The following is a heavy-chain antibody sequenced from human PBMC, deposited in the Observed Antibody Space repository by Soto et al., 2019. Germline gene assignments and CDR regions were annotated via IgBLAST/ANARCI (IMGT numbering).Heavy chain of an antibody. J-gene: IGHJ4*02. V-gene: IGHV3-9*01. CDR3: VKGTFSSSKVIFDY. Sequence: GGSLRLSCVASGFIFEDYDMHWVRQVPGKGLEWVSSISSNSGAIKYVDSLKGRFTLSRDNAKNSMYLEMSSLRLEDTAFYFCVKGTFSSSKVIFDYWGQGTLVTVSS. CDR1: GFIFEDYD. D-gene: IGHD6-6*01. CDR2: ISSNSGAI.